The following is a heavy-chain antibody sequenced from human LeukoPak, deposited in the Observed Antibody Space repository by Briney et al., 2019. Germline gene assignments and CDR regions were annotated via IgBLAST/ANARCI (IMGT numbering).Heavy chain of an antibody. D-gene: IGHD2-2*02. CDR3: ARYCSSTSCYTLDY. CDR1: GYTFTSYG. Sequence: ASVKVSCKASGYTFTSYGISWVRQAPGQGLERMGWISAYNGNTNYAQKLQGRVTVTTDTSTSTAYMELRSLRSDDTAVYYCARYCSSTSCYTLDYWGQGTLVTVSS. V-gene: IGHV1-18*01. CDR2: ISAYNGNT. J-gene: IGHJ4*02.